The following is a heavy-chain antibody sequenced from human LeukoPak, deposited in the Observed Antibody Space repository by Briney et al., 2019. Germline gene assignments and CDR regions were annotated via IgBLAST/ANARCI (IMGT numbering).Heavy chain of an antibody. D-gene: IGHD3-16*02. V-gene: IGHV4-61*01. CDR2: IYYSGST. J-gene: IGHJ3*02. CDR1: GGSVSSGSYY. Sequence: SETLSLTCTVSGGSVSSGSYYWSWIRQPPGKGLEWIGYIYYSGSTNYNPSLESRVTISVDTSKNQFSLKLSSVTAADTAVYYCARGDYDYIWGSYRLDAFDIWGQGTMVTVSS. CDR3: ARGDYDYIWGSYRLDAFDI.